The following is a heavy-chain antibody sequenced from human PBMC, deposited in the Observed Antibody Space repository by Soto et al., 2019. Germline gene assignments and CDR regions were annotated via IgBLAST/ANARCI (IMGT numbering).Heavy chain of an antibody. D-gene: IGHD5-18*01. V-gene: IGHV1-69*01. J-gene: IGHJ6*02. CDR2: IIPIFGTT. CDR3: ARLHSHGTYGMDV. CDR1: GGSFTYT. Sequence: QMHLVQSGAEVKEPGSSVKVSCKASGGSFTYTLSWVRQAPGQGLEWMGGIIPIFGTTNYAQKFQDRVTITADESTKTAYMELNTLTSEDTVVYYCARLHSHGTYGMDVWGQGTTVTVSS.